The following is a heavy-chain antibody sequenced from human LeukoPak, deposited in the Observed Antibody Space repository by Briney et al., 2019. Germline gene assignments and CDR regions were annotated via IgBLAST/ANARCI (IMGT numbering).Heavy chain of an antibody. J-gene: IGHJ3*02. V-gene: IGHV4-59*01. CDR2: IYYTGYT. D-gene: IGHD1-14*01. CDR1: GGSISRYY. CDR3: ARDHLPDLRTTGGFHI. Sequence: RASETLSLACTVSGGSISRYYWSWIRQPPGKGLEWIGYIYYTGYTQYNPSLKSRVTMSVDTSKNRFSLRLSSVTAADTAVYYCARDHLPDLRTTGGFHIWGQGRMVTVTS.